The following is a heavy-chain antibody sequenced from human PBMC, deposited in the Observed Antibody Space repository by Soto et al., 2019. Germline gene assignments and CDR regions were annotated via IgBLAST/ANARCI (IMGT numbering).Heavy chain of an antibody. CDR3: ARDGYCSGGSCYTYYYYGMDV. Sequence: GGSLRLSCAASGFTFSSYGMHWVRQAPGKGLEWVAVIWYDGSNKYYADSVKGRFTISRDNSKNTLYLQMNSLRAEDTAVYYCARDGYCSGGSCYTYYYYGMDVWGQGTTVTVSS. CDR1: GFTFSSYG. D-gene: IGHD2-15*01. J-gene: IGHJ6*02. V-gene: IGHV3-33*01. CDR2: IWYDGSNK.